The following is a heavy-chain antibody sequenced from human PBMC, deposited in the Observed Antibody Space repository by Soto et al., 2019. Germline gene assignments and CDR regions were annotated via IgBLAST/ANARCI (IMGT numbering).Heavy chain of an antibody. Sequence: ASVKVACKASGYIFVNYGIAWVRQAPRQGLEWMGWISPYTGNTHSASKVQGRLTMTTDTSTSTAYMDLGSLTSDDTAVYYCVMVDNYVTPTPKDVWGQGTTVTVSS. V-gene: IGHV1-18*01. CDR3: VMVDNYVTPTPKDV. CDR2: ISPYTGNT. J-gene: IGHJ6*02. D-gene: IGHD3-16*01. CDR1: GYIFVNYG.